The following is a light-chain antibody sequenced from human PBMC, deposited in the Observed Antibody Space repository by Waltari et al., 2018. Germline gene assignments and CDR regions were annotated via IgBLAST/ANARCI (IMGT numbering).Light chain of an antibody. Sequence: EIVLTQPPGTLSFPPGERGTLSCRASQSVSRFLAWYQQEPGQAPRLLIYGASTRATGIPDRFSGSGSGTDFSLTISRLEPEDFAVYYCQKYDRLPATFGQGTKVEIK. CDR1: QSVSRF. J-gene: IGKJ1*01. CDR2: GAS. V-gene: IGKV3-20*01. CDR3: QKYDRLPAT.